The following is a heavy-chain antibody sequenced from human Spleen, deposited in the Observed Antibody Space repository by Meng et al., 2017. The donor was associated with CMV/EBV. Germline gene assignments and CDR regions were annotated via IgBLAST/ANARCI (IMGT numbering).Heavy chain of an antibody. V-gene: IGHV3-53*01. D-gene: IGHD2-2*01. CDR2: IYSGGST. J-gene: IGHJ6*02. CDR3: AKAVVPVYYYYGMDV. CDR1: GFTVSSNY. Sequence: GESLKISCAASGFTVSSNYMSWVRQAPGKGLEWVSVIYSGGSTYYADSVKGRFTISRDNSKNTLYLQMNSLRAEDTAVYYCAKAVVPVYYYYGMDVWGRGTTVTVSS.